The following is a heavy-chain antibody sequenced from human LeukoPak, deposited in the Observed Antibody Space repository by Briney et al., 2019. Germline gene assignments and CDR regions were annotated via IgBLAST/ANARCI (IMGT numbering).Heavy chain of an antibody. CDR1: GGSFSGYY. CDR2: INHSGST. D-gene: IGHD2-2*01. Sequence: PSETLSLTCAVYGGSFSGYYWSWIRQPPGKGLEWIGEINHSGSTNYNPSLKSRVTISVDTSKNQFSLKLSSVTAADTAVYYCARGHCSSTSCYVGDYWGQGTLVTVSS. CDR3: ARGHCSSTSCYVGDY. J-gene: IGHJ4*02. V-gene: IGHV4-34*01.